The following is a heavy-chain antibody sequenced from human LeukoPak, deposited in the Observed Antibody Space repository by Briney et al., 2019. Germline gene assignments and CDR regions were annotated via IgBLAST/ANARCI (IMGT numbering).Heavy chain of an antibody. Sequence: HSGGSLRLSCAASGFSFSSYSMNWVRQAPGKGLVWVSRINSDGINTSYADSVKGRFTISRDNAKNTLNLQMNSLRAEDTAVYYCARDLGNLNDYWGQGTLVTVSS. CDR3: ARDLGNLNDY. J-gene: IGHJ4*02. D-gene: IGHD4-23*01. CDR2: INSDGINT. V-gene: IGHV3-74*01. CDR1: GFSFSSYS.